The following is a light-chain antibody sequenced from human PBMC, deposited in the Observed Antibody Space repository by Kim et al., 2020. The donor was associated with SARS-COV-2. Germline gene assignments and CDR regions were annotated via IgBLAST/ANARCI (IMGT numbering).Light chain of an antibody. CDR2: GAS. J-gene: IGKJ2*01. V-gene: IGKV3-15*01. CDR3: QKYSKWPYT. Sequence: EIVMTQSPATLSVSPGERATLSCRASQSVSSNLAWYQQKPGKAPRLLIYGASPRATGIPARFSASGSGTEFTLTISSLQSEDFALYYCQKYSKWPYTIGQGTKLEI. CDR1: QSVSSN.